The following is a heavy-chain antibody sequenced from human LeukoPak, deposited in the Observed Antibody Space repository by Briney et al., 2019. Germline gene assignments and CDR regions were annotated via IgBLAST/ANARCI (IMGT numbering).Heavy chain of an antibody. CDR2: ISYGGSNI. Sequence: GGSLRLSCAASGFTFSSYAKHWVRQAPGQGLEWVAVISYGGSNISYADSVKGRFTISRDNSKNTLYLQMNSLRDADTAVYYCARDRVRSVVVPAAPQDYWGQGTLVTVSS. CDR3: ARDRVRSVVVPAAPQDY. V-gene: IGHV3-30*04. D-gene: IGHD2-2*01. J-gene: IGHJ4*02. CDR1: GFTFSSYA.